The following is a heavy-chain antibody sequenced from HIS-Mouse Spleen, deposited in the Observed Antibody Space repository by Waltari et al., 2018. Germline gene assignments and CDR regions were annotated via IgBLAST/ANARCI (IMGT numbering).Heavy chain of an antibody. CDR2: IYYSGGT. V-gene: IGHV4-39*07. CDR3: AREIPYSSSWYDWYFDL. D-gene: IGHD6-13*01. CDR1: GGSISSSSYY. Sequence: QLQLQESGPGLVKPSETLSLTCTVSGGSISSSSYYWGWIRQPPGKGLEWIGRIYYSGGTYYNPSLTSRVTISVDTSKNQCSLKLSSVTAADTAVYYCAREIPYSSSWYDWYFDLWGRGTLVTVSS. J-gene: IGHJ2*01.